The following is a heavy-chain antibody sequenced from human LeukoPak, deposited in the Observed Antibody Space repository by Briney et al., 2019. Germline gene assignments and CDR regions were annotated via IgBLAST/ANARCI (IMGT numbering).Heavy chain of an antibody. Sequence: PGGSLRLSCAASGFTFSSYEMNWVRQAPGKGLEWVSYISSSGSTIYYADSVKGRYTISRDNAKNSLYLQMNGLRAEDTAVYYCAREKRIAVAGLEYGMDVWGHGSTGSVSS. J-gene: IGHJ6*02. V-gene: IGHV3-48*03. CDR3: AREKRIAVAGLEYGMDV. CDR1: GFTFSSYE. D-gene: IGHD6-19*01. CDR2: ISSSGSTI.